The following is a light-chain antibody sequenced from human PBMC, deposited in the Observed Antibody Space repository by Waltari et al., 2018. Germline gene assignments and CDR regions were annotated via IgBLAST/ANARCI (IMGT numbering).Light chain of an antibody. J-gene: IGKJ3*01. CDR1: QSVNTY. Sequence: EIVLTPSPATLSLSPGERATLSCRASQSVNTYLAWYQQKPGQAPRLLIYDASNRATGIPARFSGSGSGTDFTLTISSLEPEDFAIYYCQQRSQWPPVTFGPGTKVNIK. CDR3: QQRSQWPPVT. V-gene: IGKV3-11*01. CDR2: DAS.